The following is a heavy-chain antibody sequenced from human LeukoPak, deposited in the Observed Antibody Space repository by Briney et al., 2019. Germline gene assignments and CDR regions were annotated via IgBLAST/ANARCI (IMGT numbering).Heavy chain of an antibody. CDR1: GFTFSSYG. CDR2: IWYDGSSK. CDR3: ARERVVVSTLSGMDV. Sequence: GRSLRLSCAASGFTFSSYGMHWVRQAPGKGLEWVAVIWYDGSSKYYADSVKGRFTISRDNSKNTLYLQMNSLRAEDTAVYYCARERVVVSTLSGMDVWGQGTTVTVSS. D-gene: IGHD2-15*01. J-gene: IGHJ6*02. V-gene: IGHV3-33*01.